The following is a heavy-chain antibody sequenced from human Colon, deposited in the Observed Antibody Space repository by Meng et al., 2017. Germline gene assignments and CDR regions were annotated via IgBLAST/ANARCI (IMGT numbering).Heavy chain of an antibody. CDR3: ARDRKHYGERGWFDP. V-gene: IGHV4-30-4*01. CDR1: GGSISSGDYY. J-gene: IGHJ5*02. Sequence: QVALPESGPGLVQPSPPLSRTCTVSGGSISSGDYYWSWIRQPPGKGLEWIGYIYYSGSTYSNASLKSRVTISIDRSKNQFSLKLSSVSAADTAVYYCARDRKHYGERGWFDPWGQGTLVTVSS. CDR2: IYYSGST. D-gene: IGHD4-17*01.